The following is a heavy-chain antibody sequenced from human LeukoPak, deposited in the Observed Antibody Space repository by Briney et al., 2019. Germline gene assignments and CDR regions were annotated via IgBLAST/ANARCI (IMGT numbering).Heavy chain of an antibody. CDR1: GYTFTSYG. J-gene: IGHJ5*02. Sequence: ASVKVSCKASGYTFTSYGISWVRQAPGQGLEWMGWISAYNGNTNYAQKLQGRVTMTTDTSTSTAYMELRSLRSDDTAMYCCARAIYYGSGSYYRPDWFDPWGQGTLVTVSS. CDR3: ARAIYYGSGSYYRPDWFDP. D-gene: IGHD3-10*01. V-gene: IGHV1-18*04. CDR2: ISAYNGNT.